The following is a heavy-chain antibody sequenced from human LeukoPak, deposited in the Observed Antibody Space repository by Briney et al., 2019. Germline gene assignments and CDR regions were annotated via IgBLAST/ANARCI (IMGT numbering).Heavy chain of an antibody. J-gene: IGHJ4*02. V-gene: IGHV4-30-4*01. CDR3: ARGPIGDDDY. CDR2: IYYSGRT. CDR1: GGSISSSDYY. Sequence: SQTLSLTCTVSGGSISSSDYYWSWIRQPPGKGLEWIGYIYYSGRTYYNPSLQSRVTISVDTSKNQFSLKLNSVTAADTAVYYCARGPIGDDDYWGQGTLVTVSS. D-gene: IGHD3-10*01.